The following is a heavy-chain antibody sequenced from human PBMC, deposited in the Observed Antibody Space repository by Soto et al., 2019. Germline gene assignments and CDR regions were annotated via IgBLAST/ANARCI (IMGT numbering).Heavy chain of an antibody. V-gene: IGHV4-59*01. J-gene: IGHJ5*02. CDR3: ARAPVLMVQPFDP. D-gene: IGHD2-8*01. CDR2: IYYSGST. CDR1: GDSISSYY. Sequence: SETLSLTCTVSGDSISSYYWSWIRQPPGKGLEWIGYIYYSGSTNYNPSLKSRVTISVDTSKNQFSLKLSSVTAADTAVYYCARAPVLMVQPFDPWGQGTLVTVSS.